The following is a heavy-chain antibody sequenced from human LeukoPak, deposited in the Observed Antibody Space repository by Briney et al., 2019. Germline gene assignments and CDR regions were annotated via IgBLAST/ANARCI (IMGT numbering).Heavy chain of an antibody. V-gene: IGHV4-34*01. CDR1: GGSFSGYY. CDR3: ARAALRYFDWSLRFSAFDI. J-gene: IGHJ3*02. Sequence: SETLSLTCDVYGGSFSGYYWSRIRQPPGKGLEWNGEINHSGSTNYNRSLKSRVTISVYTSKNQFSLKLSSVTAADTAVYYCARAALRYFDWSLRFSAFDIWGQGTMVTVSS. D-gene: IGHD3-9*01. CDR2: INHSGST.